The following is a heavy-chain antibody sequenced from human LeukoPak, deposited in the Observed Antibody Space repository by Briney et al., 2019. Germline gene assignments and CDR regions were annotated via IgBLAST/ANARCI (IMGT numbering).Heavy chain of an antibody. CDR3: ARVTEDSSRWSFDY. D-gene: IGHD6-13*01. CDR1: GFTFSSYG. V-gene: IGHV3-23*01. CDR2: ISGSGGST. Sequence: RGSLRLSCAASGFTFSSYGMSWVRQAPGKGLEWVSAISGSGGSTYYADSVKGRFTISRDNSKNTLYLQMNSLRAEDTAVYYCARVTEDSSRWSFDYWGQGTLVTVSS. J-gene: IGHJ4*02.